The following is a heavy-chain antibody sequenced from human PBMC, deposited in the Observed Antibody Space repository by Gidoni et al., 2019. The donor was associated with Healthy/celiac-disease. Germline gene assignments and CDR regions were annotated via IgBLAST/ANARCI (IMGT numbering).Heavy chain of an antibody. J-gene: IGHJ3*02. D-gene: IGHD3-10*01. CDR3: AHSLTPSGLGFFDI. V-gene: IGHV2-5*02. CDR2: IYWDDDK. Sequence: QITLKESGPTLVKPTQTLTLTCTFSGLPLSTSGVGVGWIRQPPGKALEWLALIYWDDDKRYSPSLKSRLTITKDTSKNRVVLTMTNMDPVDTATYYCAHSLTPSGLGFFDIWGQGTMVTVSS. CDR1: GLPLSTSGVG.